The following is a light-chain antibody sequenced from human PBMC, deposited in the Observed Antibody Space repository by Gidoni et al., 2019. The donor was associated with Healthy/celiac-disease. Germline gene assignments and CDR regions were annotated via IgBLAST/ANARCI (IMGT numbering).Light chain of an antibody. CDR2: GAS. V-gene: IGKV3-20*01. J-gene: IGKJ4*01. CDR3: QQYGSSPLT. Sequence: EIVLTQSPGTLSLSPGERATLSCRASQSVRSSYLAWYQQTPGQAPSLLIYGASSRATGIPDRFSGSGSGTDFTLTISRLEPEDFAVYYCQQYGSSPLTFGGGTKVEIK. CDR1: QSVRSSY.